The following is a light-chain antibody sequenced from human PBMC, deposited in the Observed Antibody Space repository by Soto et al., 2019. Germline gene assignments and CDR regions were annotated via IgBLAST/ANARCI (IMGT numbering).Light chain of an antibody. J-gene: IGKJ5*01. CDR3: QQYSSYSPIT. CDR1: QTISSW. CDR2: DAS. V-gene: IGKV1-5*01. Sequence: DIQMTQSPSTLSGSVGDRVTITCRASQTISSWLAWYQQKPGKAPKLLIYDASALPRGAPSRFSGTGSGTEFTLTINGLQPDDFATYYCQQYSSYSPITFGQGTRLEI.